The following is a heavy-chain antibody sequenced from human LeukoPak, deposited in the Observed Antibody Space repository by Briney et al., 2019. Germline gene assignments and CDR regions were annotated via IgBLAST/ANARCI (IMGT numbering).Heavy chain of an antibody. D-gene: IGHD6-13*01. CDR1: GYTFTNYD. CDR2: MNPNSGNT. J-gene: IGHJ5*02. Sequence: ASVKVSCTASGYTFTNYDINWVRQATGQGLEWMGWMNPNSGNTGYAQKFQGRVTMTRDTSISTAYVELNSLRSEDTSVYYCATYSSSSVRGVDPWGQGTLVTVSS. CDR3: ATYSSSSVRGVDP. V-gene: IGHV1-8*01.